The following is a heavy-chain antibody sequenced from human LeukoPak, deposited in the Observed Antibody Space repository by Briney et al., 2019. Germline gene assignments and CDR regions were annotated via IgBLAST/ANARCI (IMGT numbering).Heavy chain of an antibody. CDR3: ARDPRPAPRITIFGVVNIGVLGDY. V-gene: IGHV3-7*01. J-gene: IGHJ4*02. D-gene: IGHD3-3*01. Sequence: GGSLRLSCAASGFTFSSYWMSWVRQAPGKGLEWVANIKQDGSEKYYVDSVKGRFTISRDNAKNSLYLQMNSLRAEDTAVYYCARDPRPAPRITIFGVVNIGVLGDYWGQGTLVTVSS. CDR1: GFTFSSYW. CDR2: IKQDGSEK.